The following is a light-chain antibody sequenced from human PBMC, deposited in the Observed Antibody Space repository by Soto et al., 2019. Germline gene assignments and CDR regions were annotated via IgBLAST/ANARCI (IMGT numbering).Light chain of an antibody. CDR2: AAT. CDR1: QSISSY. J-gene: IGKJ4*01. Sequence: DIQMTQSPSSLSASVGDRVTITCRASQSISSYLNWYQQKPGKVPKFLIYAATSLQSGVPSRFSGSGSGTDFTLTISSLQPEDFAMYYCQQSYNTPITFGGGTKVEIK. V-gene: IGKV1-39*01. CDR3: QQSYNTPIT.